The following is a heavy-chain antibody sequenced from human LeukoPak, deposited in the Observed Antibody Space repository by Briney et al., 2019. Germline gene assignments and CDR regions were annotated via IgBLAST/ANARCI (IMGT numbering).Heavy chain of an antibody. V-gene: IGHV3-23*01. CDR2: ISGSGGST. CDR3: AELGITMIGGV. CDR1: GFTFSSYA. J-gene: IGHJ6*04. D-gene: IGHD3-10*02. Sequence: PGGSLRLSCAASGFTFSSYAMSWVCQAPGKGLEWVSAISGSGGSTYYADSVKGRFTISRDNAKNSLYLQMNSLRAEDTAVYYCAELGITMIGGVWGKGTTVTISS.